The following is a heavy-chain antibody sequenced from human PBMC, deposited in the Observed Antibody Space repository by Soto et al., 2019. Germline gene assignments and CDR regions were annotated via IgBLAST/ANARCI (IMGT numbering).Heavy chain of an antibody. Sequence: QVQLVESGGGVVQPGRSLRLSCAASGFTFSSYAMHWVRQAPGKGLEWVAVISYDGSNKYYADSVKGRFTISRDNSKNSLYLQMNSLRAEDTAVYYCARDWFFGFGYGHYGMDVWGQGTTVTVSS. CDR2: ISYDGSNK. CDR1: GFTFSSYA. V-gene: IGHV3-30-3*01. D-gene: IGHD3-10*01. CDR3: ARDWFFGFGYGHYGMDV. J-gene: IGHJ6*02.